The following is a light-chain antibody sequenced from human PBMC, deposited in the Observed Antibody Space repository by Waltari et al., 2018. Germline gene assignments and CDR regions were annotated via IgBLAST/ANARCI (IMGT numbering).Light chain of an antibody. J-gene: IGKJ1*01. Sequence: EIVLTQSPATLPLSPGQRVTPSCRASQSLTNNYLAWYQQKPGQAPRLLIYGASNRATDIPARFSGSGSGTDFTLTISRLEPEDFAVYSCQKYEDSPWTFGQGTKVEFK. CDR1: QSLTNNY. CDR3: QKYEDSPWT. CDR2: GAS. V-gene: IGKV3-20*01.